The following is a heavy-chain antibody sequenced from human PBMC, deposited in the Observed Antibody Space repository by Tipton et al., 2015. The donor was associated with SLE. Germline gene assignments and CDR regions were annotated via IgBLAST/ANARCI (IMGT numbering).Heavy chain of an antibody. V-gene: IGHV3-74*03. Sequence: GSLRLSCAASGLTFSSYWMHWVRQVQGKGLVWVSRINSDGSSTTYADSVKGRFTISRDNAQNTLYLQMNSLRAEDTAVYYCARGEWELHPLGYWGQGVLVTVSS. CDR3: ARGEWELHPLGY. J-gene: IGHJ4*02. CDR1: GLTFSSYW. D-gene: IGHD1-26*01. CDR2: INSDGSST.